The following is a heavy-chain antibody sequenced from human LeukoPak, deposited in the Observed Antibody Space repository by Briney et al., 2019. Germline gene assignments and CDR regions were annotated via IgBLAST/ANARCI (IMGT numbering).Heavy chain of an antibody. CDR2: ISWNSGSI. J-gene: IGHJ4*02. CDR1: GFTFDDYA. D-gene: IGHD3-9*01. V-gene: IGHV3-9*01. CDR3: ATAVLRYFDWLLSGYYFDY. Sequence: GGSLRLSCAASGFTFDDYAMHWVRQAPGKGLEWVSGISWNSGSIGYADSVKGRFTISRDNSKNTLYLQMNSLRAEDTAVYYCATAVLRYFDWLLSGYYFDYWGQGTLVTVSS.